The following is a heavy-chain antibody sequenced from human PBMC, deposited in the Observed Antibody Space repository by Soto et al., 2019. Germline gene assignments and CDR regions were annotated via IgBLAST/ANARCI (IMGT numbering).Heavy chain of an antibody. CDR3: ARGRYGDY. D-gene: IGHD1-1*01. CDR2: ISAHNGNT. Sequence: QVHLVQSGAEVKKPGASVKVSCKGSGYTFTSYGITWARQAPGQGLEWMGWISAHNGNTNYAQKLQGRVTVTRDTSTSTAYMELRSLRSDDTDVYYCARGRYGDYWGQGALVTVSS. J-gene: IGHJ4*02. CDR1: GYTFTSYG. V-gene: IGHV1-18*01.